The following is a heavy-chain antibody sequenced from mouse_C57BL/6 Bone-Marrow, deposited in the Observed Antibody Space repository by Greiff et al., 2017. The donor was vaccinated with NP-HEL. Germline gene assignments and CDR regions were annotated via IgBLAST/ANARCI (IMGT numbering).Heavy chain of an antibody. CDR2: IDPSDSYT. Sequence: QVQLQQPGAELVRPGTSVKLSCKASGYTFTSYWMHWVKQRPGQGLEWIGVIDPSDSYTNYNQKFKGKATLTVDTSSSTSYMQLSSLTSEDSAVYYCAREVFLFYYAMDYWGQGTSVTVSS. V-gene: IGHV1-59*01. CDR3: AREVFLFYYAMDY. J-gene: IGHJ4*01. CDR1: GYTFTSYW.